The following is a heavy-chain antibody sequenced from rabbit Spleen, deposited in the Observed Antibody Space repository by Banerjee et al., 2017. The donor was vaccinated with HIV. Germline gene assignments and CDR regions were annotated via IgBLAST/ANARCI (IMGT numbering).Heavy chain of an antibody. CDR2: IYNGIGNT. V-gene: IGHV1S40*01. D-gene: IGHD1-1*01. CDR3: ARDTSSSFSSYGMDL. CDR1: GFSFSSGDY. Sequence: QSLEESGGDLVKPGTSLTLTCTASGFSFSSGDYMCWVRQAPGKGLEWIGCIYNGIGNTYYANWVNGRFTISKTSSTTVDLKMTSLTAADTATYFCARDTSSSFSSYGMDLWGPGTLVTVS. J-gene: IGHJ6*01.